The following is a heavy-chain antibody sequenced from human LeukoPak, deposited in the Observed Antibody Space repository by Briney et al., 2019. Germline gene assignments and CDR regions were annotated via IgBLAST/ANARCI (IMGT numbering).Heavy chain of an antibody. CDR1: GYTFTGYY. J-gene: IGHJ6*03. D-gene: IGHD3-16*02. CDR3: ARDPWSDRRSPGYYMDV. V-gene: IGHV1-2*02. CDR2: INPNSGGT. Sequence: ASVKVSCKASGYTFTGYYMHWVRQAPGQGLEWMGWINPNSGGTNYAQKFQGRVTMTRDTSISTAYMELSRLRSDDTAVYYCARDPWSDRRSPGYYMDVWGKGTTVTVSS.